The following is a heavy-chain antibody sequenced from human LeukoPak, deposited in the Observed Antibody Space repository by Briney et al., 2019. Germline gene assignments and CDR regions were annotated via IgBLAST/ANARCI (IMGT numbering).Heavy chain of an antibody. J-gene: IGHJ4*01. CDR3: ALLAVASDFDS. CDR2: IGSSGTTI. Sequence: PGGSLRLSCAVSGFPFSIYEMIWVRQPPGRGLDWVSNIGSSGTTIYYADSVTGRFSISRDNAKSSLYLQMNSLRVEDTAVYYCALLAVASDFDSSGHGALVTVSS. V-gene: IGHV3-48*03. D-gene: IGHD6-19*01. CDR1: GFPFSIYE.